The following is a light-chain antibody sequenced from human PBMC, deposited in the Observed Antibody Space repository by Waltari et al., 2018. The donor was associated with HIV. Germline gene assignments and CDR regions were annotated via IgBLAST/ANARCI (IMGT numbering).Light chain of an antibody. CDR2: GAS. CDR3: QQYGISHS. V-gene: IGKV3-20*01. CDR1: QSVSSSY. Sequence: EIVLTQSPGTLSLSPGERATLSCRASQSVSSSYLAWYQQKPGQAPRLLIYGASSRATGIPDRFSGSGSGTDFTLTISRLEPEDFAVYYCQQYGISHSFGQGTKLESK. J-gene: IGKJ2*03.